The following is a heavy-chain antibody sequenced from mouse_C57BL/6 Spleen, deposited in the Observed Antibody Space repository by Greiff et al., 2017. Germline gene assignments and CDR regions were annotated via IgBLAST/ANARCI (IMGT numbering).Heavy chain of an antibody. J-gene: IGHJ2*01. CDR3: ARYGLLRVFDY. Sequence: VQLQQPGTELVKPGASVKLSCKASGYTFTSYWMPWVKQRPGQGLEWIGNINPGNGGTNYNEKFKSKATLTVDKSSSTAYMQLSSLTSEDSAVYYCARYGLLRVFDYWGQGTTLTVSS. CDR1: GYTFTSYW. D-gene: IGHD2-3*01. CDR2: INPGNGGT. V-gene: IGHV1-53*01.